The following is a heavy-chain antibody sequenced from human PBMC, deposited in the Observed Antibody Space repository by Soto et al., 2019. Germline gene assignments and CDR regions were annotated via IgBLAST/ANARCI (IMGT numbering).Heavy chain of an antibody. CDR1: GFTFSSYE. J-gene: IGHJ6*02. V-gene: IGHV3-30-3*01. CDR3: ARENDPSLLYSEHNYYGMDV. D-gene: IGHD6-13*01. Sequence: VQLVESGGGLVQPGGSLRLSCAASGFTFSSYEMNWVRQAPGKGLEWVAVISYDGSNKYYADSVKGRFTISRDNSKNTLYLQMNSLRAEDTAVYYCARENDPSLLYSEHNYYGMDVWGQGTTVTVSS. CDR2: ISYDGSNK.